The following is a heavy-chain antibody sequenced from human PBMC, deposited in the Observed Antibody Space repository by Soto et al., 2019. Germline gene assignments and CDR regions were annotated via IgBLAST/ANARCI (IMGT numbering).Heavy chain of an antibody. J-gene: IGHJ4*02. CDR3: ARASHYDYIWGSYRPISFDY. Sequence: SETLSLTCTVSGGSISSGVYYWSWIRQHPGKGLEWIGYIYYSGSTYYNPSLKSRVTISVDTSKNQFSLKLSSVTAADTAVYYCARASHYDYIWGSYRPISFDYWGQGTLVTVSS. CDR1: GGSISSGVYY. D-gene: IGHD3-16*02. CDR2: IYYSGST. V-gene: IGHV4-31*03.